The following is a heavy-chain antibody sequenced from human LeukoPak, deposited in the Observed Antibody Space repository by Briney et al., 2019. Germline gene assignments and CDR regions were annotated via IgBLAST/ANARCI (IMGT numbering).Heavy chain of an antibody. Sequence: SQTLSLTCTVSGGSISSGSYYWSWIRQPAGKGLEWIGRIYTSGSTNYNPSLKSRVTISVDTSKNQFSLKLSSVTAADTAVYYCARGSYGSGSYSDYWGQGTLVTVSS. CDR3: ARGSYGSGSYSDY. CDR2: IYTSGST. D-gene: IGHD3-10*01. J-gene: IGHJ4*02. CDR1: GGSISSGSYY. V-gene: IGHV4-61*02.